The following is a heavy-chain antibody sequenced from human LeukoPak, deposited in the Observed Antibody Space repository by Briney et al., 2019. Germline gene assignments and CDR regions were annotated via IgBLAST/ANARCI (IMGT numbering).Heavy chain of an antibody. CDR1: GGSISSYY. V-gene: IGHV4-59*01. D-gene: IGHD3-3*01. Sequence: PSETLSLTCTVSGGSISSYYWSWIRQPPGKGLEWIGYIYYSGSTNYNPSLKSRVTISVDTSKNQFSLKLSSVTAADTAVYYCASAPYVFWGGFDYWGQGTLVTVSS. CDR3: ASAPYVFWGGFDY. CDR2: IYYSGST. J-gene: IGHJ4*02.